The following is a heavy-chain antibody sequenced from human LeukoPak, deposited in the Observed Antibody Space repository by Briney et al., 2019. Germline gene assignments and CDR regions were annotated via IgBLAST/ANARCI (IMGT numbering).Heavy chain of an antibody. J-gene: IGHJ6*04. D-gene: IGHD3-10*02. CDR1: GFTFSSYS. CDR2: ISSSSSTI. V-gene: IGHV3-48*04. CDR3: AELGITMIGGV. Sequence: GGFLRGSCEATGFTFSSYSMFLVRQAAGIGLPWVSYISSSSSTIYYADSVKGRFTISRDNAKNSLYLQMNSLRAEDTAVYYCAELGITMIGGVWGKGTTVTISS.